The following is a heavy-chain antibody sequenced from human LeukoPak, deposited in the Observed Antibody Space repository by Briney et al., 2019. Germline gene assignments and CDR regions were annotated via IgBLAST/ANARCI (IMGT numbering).Heavy chain of an antibody. CDR1: GFTFNDYW. Sequence: GGSLRPSCAASGFTFNDYWMSWVRQAPGKGLEWVADIKKDGSETHYVDSVRGRFTISRDNAKNSLYLQMNSPRVEDTAVYYCARAIGIWSGYSYWGQGTLVTVSS. J-gene: IGHJ4*02. D-gene: IGHD3-3*01. CDR3: ARAIGIWSGYSY. CDR2: IKKDGSET. V-gene: IGHV3-7*04.